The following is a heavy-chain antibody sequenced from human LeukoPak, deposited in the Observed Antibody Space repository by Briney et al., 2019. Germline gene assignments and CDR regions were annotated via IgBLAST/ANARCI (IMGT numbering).Heavy chain of an antibody. J-gene: IGHJ3*02. Sequence: GRSLRLSCAASGFTFSSYGMHWVRQAPGKGLEWVAVISYDGSNKYYADSVKGRFTISRDNSKNTLYLQMNSLRAEDTAVYYCARGAEIIFGVVIDAFDIWGQGTMVTVSS. CDR1: GFTFSSYG. CDR3: ARGAEIIFGVVIDAFDI. V-gene: IGHV3-30*03. D-gene: IGHD3-3*01. CDR2: ISYDGSNK.